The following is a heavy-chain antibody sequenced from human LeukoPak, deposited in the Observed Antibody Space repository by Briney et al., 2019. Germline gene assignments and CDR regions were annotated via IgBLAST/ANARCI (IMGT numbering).Heavy chain of an antibody. J-gene: IGHJ4*01. CDR3: TRDDFSGSYCD. V-gene: IGHV3-30-3*01. CDR1: GFTFSSYA. CDR2: ISYDGSNK. D-gene: IGHD1-26*01. Sequence: PGRSLRLSCAASGFTFSSYAMHWVRQAPGKGLEWVAVISYDGSNKYYADSVKGRFTISRDNSKNTLYLQMNSLRADDTATYYCTRDDFSGSYCDWGHGTLVTVSS.